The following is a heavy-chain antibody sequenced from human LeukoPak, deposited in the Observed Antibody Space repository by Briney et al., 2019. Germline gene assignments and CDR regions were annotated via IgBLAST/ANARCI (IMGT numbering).Heavy chain of an antibody. V-gene: IGHV4-59*01. Sequence: PSGTLSLTCTVSGGSISSYYWSWIRQPPGKGLEWIGYIYYSGSTNYNPSLKSRVTISVDTSKNQFSLKLSSVTAADTAVYYCARDSGGSSAWYYYYGMDVWGQGTTVTVSS. J-gene: IGHJ6*02. CDR1: GGSISSYY. D-gene: IGHD1-26*01. CDR3: ARDSGGSSAWYYYYGMDV. CDR2: IYYSGST.